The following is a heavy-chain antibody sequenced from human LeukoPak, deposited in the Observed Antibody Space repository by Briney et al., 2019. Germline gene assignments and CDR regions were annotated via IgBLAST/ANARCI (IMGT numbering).Heavy chain of an antibody. CDR1: GFTFNSYV. V-gene: IGHV3-30-3*01. Sequence: PGGSLRLSCAASGFTFNSYVMYWVRQAPGKGPEWVAQISYDGSKKYYAESVEGRFTISRDNSKNTLSLHMNSLRAEDTSLYYCAKDRAAGVVTTFDSWGQGTLVTVPS. J-gene: IGHJ4*02. D-gene: IGHD2-21*02. CDR3: AKDRAAGVVTTFDS. CDR2: ISYDGSKK.